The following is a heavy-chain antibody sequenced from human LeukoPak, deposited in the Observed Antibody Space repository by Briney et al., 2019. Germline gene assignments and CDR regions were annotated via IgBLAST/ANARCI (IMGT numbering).Heavy chain of an antibody. CDR1: GFTVSSNS. D-gene: IGHD3/OR15-3a*01. CDR2: IYSGGST. V-gene: IGHV3-53*01. Sequence: PGGSLRLSCTVSGFTVSSNSMSWVRQAPGKGLEWVSFIYSGGSTQYSDSVKGRFTISRDNSKNTLYLQMNSLRAEDTAVYYCAKVPLRTGLKYFDYWGQGTLVTVSS. CDR3: AKVPLRTGLKYFDY. J-gene: IGHJ4*02.